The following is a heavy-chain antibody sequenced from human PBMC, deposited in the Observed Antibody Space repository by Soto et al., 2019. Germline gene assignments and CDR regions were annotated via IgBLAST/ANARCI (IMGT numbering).Heavy chain of an antibody. CDR1: GGSISSYY. V-gene: IGHV4-59*08. CDR2: IYYSGST. CDR3: AMYSGRSYYYYMDV. J-gene: IGHJ6*03. Sequence: SETLSLTCTVSGGSISSYYWSWIRQPPGKGLEWIGYIYYSGSTNYNPSLKSRVTISVDTSKNQFSLKLSSVTAADTAVYYCAMYSGRSYYYYMDVWGKGTTITVSS. D-gene: IGHD3-10*01.